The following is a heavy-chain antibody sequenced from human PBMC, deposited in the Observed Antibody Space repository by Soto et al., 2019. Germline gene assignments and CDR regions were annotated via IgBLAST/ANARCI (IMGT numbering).Heavy chain of an antibody. CDR3: AHRPPNHYSNYFVPVYFDY. D-gene: IGHD4-4*01. CDR1: GFSLSTSGVG. CDR2: IYWNDDK. Sequence: SGPTLVNPTQTLTLTCTFSGFSLSTSGVGVGWIRQPPGKALEWLALIYWNDDKRYSPSLKSRLTITKDTSKNQVVLTMTNMDPVDTATYYCAHRPPNHYSNYFVPVYFDYWGQGTLVTVSS. J-gene: IGHJ4*02. V-gene: IGHV2-5*01.